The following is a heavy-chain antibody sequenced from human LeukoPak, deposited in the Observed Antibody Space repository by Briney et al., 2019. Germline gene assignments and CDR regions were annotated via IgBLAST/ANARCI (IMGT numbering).Heavy chain of an antibody. CDR2: IYYSGST. Sequence: PSETLSLTCTVSGGSISSYYWSWIRQPPGEGLEWIGYIYYSGSTNYNPSLKSRVTISVDTSKNQFSLKLSSVTAADTAVYYCATLSMIDAFDIWGQGTMVTVSS. CDR3: ATLSMIDAFDI. CDR1: GGSISSYY. D-gene: IGHD3-22*01. V-gene: IGHV4-59*01. J-gene: IGHJ3*02.